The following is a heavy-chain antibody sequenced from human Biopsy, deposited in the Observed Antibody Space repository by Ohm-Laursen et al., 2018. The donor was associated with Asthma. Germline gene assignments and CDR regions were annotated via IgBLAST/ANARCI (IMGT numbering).Heavy chain of an antibody. CDR1: GYTFINYA. V-gene: IGHV1-3*01. J-gene: IGHJ3*01. Sequence: ATVKISCKASGYTFINYAIHWVRQAPGQRLEWMGWINADNGNTKCSQNFQGRVTITRDTSASTSYMELSSLRSEDTAVYYCARTYYDFLTGQVNDAFALWGQGTMVTVSS. CDR2: INADNGNT. D-gene: IGHD3-9*01. CDR3: ARTYYDFLTGQVNDAFAL.